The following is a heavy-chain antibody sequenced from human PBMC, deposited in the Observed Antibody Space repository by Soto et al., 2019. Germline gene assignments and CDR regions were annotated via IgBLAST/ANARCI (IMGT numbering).Heavy chain of an antibody. V-gene: IGHV3-20*04. CDR2: INWNGGTI. CDR1: GFTFDDFG. D-gene: IGHD3-3*01. J-gene: IGHJ4*02. CDR3: ARSNYYDDYWSPYDY. Sequence: GGSLRLSCAASGFTFDDFGMSWVREAPGKGLEWVAGINWNGGTIGYADSVKGRFTISRDNAKNSLYLQMSSLRAEDTALYYCARSNYYDDYWSPYDYWGQGTLVTVSS.